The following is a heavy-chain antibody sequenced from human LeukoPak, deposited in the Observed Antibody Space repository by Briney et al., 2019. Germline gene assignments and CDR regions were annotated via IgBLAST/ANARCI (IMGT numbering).Heavy chain of an antibody. Sequence: PGGSLRLSCAASGFTVSNNYMSWVRQAPGKGLEWVSVIYSGGSTHYADSVKGRFTISRDNSKNTVNLQMNSLRAEDTAVYYCARDRRVVPAAIYFYYMGVWGKGTTVTVSS. CDR3: ARDRRVVPAAIYFYYMGV. V-gene: IGHV3-53*01. J-gene: IGHJ6*03. D-gene: IGHD2-2*01. CDR1: GFTVSNNY. CDR2: IYSGGST.